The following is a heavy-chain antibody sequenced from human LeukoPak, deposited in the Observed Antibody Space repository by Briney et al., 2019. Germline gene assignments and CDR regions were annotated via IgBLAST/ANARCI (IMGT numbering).Heavy chain of an antibody. V-gene: IGHV3-30-3*01. CDR1: GFIFSSYA. CDR3: ARDHLEMATSHFDY. D-gene: IGHD5-24*01. J-gene: IGHJ4*02. CDR2: ISYDGSNK. Sequence: PGRSLRLSCAASGFIFSSYAMHWVRQAPGKGREWVAVISYDGSNKYYADSVEGRFTISRDNYKNTLYLQMNSLRAEDTAVYYCARDHLEMATSHFDYWGQGTLVTVSS.